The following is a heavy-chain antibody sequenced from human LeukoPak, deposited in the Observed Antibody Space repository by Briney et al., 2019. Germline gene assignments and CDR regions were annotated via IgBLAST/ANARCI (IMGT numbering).Heavy chain of an antibody. CDR1: GFTFSNFV. V-gene: IGHV3-23*01. CDR3: ARDLWFGEPPES. Sequence: PGGSLRLSCAASGFTFSNFVMSWVRQAPGKGLEWVSYIDGGGGSTNYADSVKGRFTISRDNSKNTLYLQMNSLRAEDTAVYYCARDLWFGEPPESGGQGTLVTVSS. CDR2: IDGGGGST. D-gene: IGHD3-10*01. J-gene: IGHJ4*02.